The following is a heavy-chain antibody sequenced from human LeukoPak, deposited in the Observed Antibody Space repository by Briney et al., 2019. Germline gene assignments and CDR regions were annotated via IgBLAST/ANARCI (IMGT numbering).Heavy chain of an antibody. J-gene: IGHJ4*02. CDR1: GFTFRDYY. CDR2: ITSGGTTI. CDR3: ARSAYASGWY. Sequence: GGSLRLSCAASGFTFRDYYMSWIRQAPGKGLEWVSYITSGGTTIYYTDSVRGRFTISRDNAKNSLYLQMNSLRAEDTAMYYCARSAYASGWYLGQGTLVTVSS. D-gene: IGHD6-19*01. V-gene: IGHV3-11*01.